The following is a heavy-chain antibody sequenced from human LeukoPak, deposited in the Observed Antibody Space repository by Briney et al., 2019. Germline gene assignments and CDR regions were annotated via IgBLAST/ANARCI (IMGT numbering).Heavy chain of an antibody. V-gene: IGHV3-7*05. Sequence: PGGSLRLSCAASGFTFSSYWMSWVGQAPGKGLEWVANIKQDGSEKYYVDSVKGRFTISRDNAKNSLYLQMNSLRAEDTAVYYCASLSTSFGMDVWGQGTTVTVSS. J-gene: IGHJ6*02. CDR2: IKQDGSEK. D-gene: IGHD5/OR15-5a*01. CDR1: GFTFSSYW. CDR3: ASLSTSFGMDV.